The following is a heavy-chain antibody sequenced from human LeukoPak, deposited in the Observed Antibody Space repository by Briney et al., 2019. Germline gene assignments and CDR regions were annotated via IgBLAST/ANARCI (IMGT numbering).Heavy chain of an antibody. V-gene: IGHV3-30*18. D-gene: IGHD1-26*01. CDR2: ISYDGSNK. J-gene: IGHJ4*02. CDR3: AKDGPYSGSYGFDY. CDR1: GFTFSSYG. Sequence: GGSLRLSCAASGFTFSSYGMHWVRQAPGKGLEWVAVISYDGSNKYYADSVKGRFTISRDNSKNTLYLQMNSLRAEDTAVYYCAKDGPYSGSYGFDYWGQGTLVTVSS.